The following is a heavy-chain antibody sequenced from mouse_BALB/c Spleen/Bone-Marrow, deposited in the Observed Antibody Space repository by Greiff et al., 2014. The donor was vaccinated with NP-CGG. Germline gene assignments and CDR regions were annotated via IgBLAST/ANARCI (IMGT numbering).Heavy chain of an antibody. V-gene: IGHV1-5*01. J-gene: IGHJ4*01. Sequence: SGTVLPRPGTSVRMSCKASGYSFTSYWMHWVKQRPGQGLEWIGAIYPGNSEISYNQKFKGKAKLTAVTSASTAYMELSSLTSEDSAVYYCTIYRYDEDAMDYWGQGTSVTVSS. CDR1: GYSFTSYW. D-gene: IGHD2-12*01. CDR3: TIYRYDEDAMDY. CDR2: IYPGNSEI.